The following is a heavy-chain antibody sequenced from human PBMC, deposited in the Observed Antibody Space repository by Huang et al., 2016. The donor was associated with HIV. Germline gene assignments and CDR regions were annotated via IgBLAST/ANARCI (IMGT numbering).Heavy chain of an antibody. CDR1: GGSFRGYY. D-gene: IGHD6-19*01. Sequence: QVQLYQWGAGPLRPSETLSLSCGVAGGSFRGYYWHWLRQSPGRGREWIGEVNHGGRTKYNPALKSRVTIPVDTSKIQFSRNLTSVTATDTADYYCATSRSGSGWFLDIWGRGTLVSVS. J-gene: IGHJ2*01. V-gene: IGHV4-34*01. CDR3: ATSRSGSGWFLDI. CDR2: VNHGGRT.